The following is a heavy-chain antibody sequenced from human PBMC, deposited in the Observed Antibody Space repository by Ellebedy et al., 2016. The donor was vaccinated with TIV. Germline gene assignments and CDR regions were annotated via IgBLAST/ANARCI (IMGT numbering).Heavy chain of an antibody. V-gene: IGHV3-33*01. J-gene: IGHJ4*02. Sequence: GGSLRLSXAASGFTFSSYGMHWVRQAPGKGLEWVAVIWYDGSNKYYADSVKGRFTISRDNSKNTLYLQMNSLRAEDTAVYYCARGRGPLTSRIAARSTPVLDFDYWGQGTLVTVSS. CDR2: IWYDGSNK. D-gene: IGHD6-6*01. CDR1: GFTFSSYG. CDR3: ARGRGPLTSRIAARSTPVLDFDY.